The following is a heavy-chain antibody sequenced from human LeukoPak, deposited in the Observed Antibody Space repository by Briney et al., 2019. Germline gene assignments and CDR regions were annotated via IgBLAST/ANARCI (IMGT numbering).Heavy chain of an antibody. J-gene: IGHJ4*02. V-gene: IGHV1-2*06. CDR2: INPNSGGT. CDR3: ARDYDYGDYGVY. D-gene: IGHD4-17*01. CDR1: GYTFTGYY. Sequence: ASVKVSCKASGYTFTGYYMHWVRQAPGQGLEWMGRINPNSGGTNYAQKFQGRVTMTRDTSISTAYMELGRLRSDDTAVYYCARDYDYGDYGVYWGQGTLVTVSS.